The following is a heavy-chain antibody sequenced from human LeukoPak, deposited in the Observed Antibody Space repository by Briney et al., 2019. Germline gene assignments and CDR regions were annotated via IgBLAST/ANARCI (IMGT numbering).Heavy chain of an antibody. CDR3: ARDYCSSTSCLFDY. J-gene: IGHJ4*02. Sequence: ASVKVSCKASGYTFTSNYIHWVRQAPGQRLEWMGWINAGNGNTKYSQKFQGRVTMTRDTSISTAYMELSRLRSDDTAVYYCARDYCSSTSCLFDYWGQGTLVTVSS. CDR1: GYTFTSNY. V-gene: IGHV1-2*02. CDR2: INAGNGNT. D-gene: IGHD2-2*01.